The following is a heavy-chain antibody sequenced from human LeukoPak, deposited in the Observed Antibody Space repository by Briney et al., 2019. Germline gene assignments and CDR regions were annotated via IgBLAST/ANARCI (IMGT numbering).Heavy chain of an antibody. J-gene: IGHJ4*02. CDR3: ARGRASFLGYCSGGSCYPSHFDY. Sequence: ASVKVSCKASGYTFTSYGISWVRQAPGQGLEWMGWISAYNGNTNYAQKLQGRVTMTTDTSTSTAYMELRSLRSDDTAVYYCARGRASFLGYCSGGSCYPSHFDYWGQGTLVTVSS. CDR2: ISAYNGNT. D-gene: IGHD2-15*01. CDR1: GYTFTSYG. V-gene: IGHV1-18*01.